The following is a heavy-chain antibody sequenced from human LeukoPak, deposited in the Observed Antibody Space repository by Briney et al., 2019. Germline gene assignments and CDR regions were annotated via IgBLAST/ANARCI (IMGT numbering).Heavy chain of an antibody. CDR2: MNPNSGNR. CDR3: ARRLGLRWDLQAFDI. V-gene: IGHV1-8*03. D-gene: IGHD4-23*01. Sequence: ASVKVSCKASGYTFSSYDINWVRQATGQGLEWMGWMNPNSGNRGYAQKFQGRVTITRNTSISTAYMELSSMRSEDTAVDYCARRLGLRWDLQAFDIWGQGTMVTVSS. J-gene: IGHJ3*02. CDR1: GYTFSSYD.